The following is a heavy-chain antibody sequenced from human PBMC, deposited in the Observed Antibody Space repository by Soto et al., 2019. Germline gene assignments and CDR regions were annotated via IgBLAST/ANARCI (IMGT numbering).Heavy chain of an antibody. CDR2: IYNSGST. Sequence: HLQLQEPGSRLVKPSQTLSLTCAASGGSISRAVYSWIWIRQSPGKGLEWIGYIYNSGSTFYNQPLKSRLTILVDRSKNQLSPQLNAVNASDTSVYYCAPARVVTTYFDSWGQRSLVTVSS. V-gene: IGHV4-30-2*06. CDR1: GGSISRAVYS. CDR3: APARVVTTYFDS. D-gene: IGHD2-21*02. J-gene: IGHJ4*02.